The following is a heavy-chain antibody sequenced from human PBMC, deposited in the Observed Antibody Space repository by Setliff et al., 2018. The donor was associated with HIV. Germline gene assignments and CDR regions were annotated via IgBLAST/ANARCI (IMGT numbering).Heavy chain of an antibody. CDR2: IHSTGRT. D-gene: IGHD3-22*01. Sequence: SETLSLTCTVSGDSIIDSYWSWVRQPPGKGLEWIGYIHSTGRTNYSPSLKGRVTTSVDTSKNHFSLRLRSVTAADTAVYYCARLSVVIHDTFDVWGHGTMVTVSS. CDR1: GDSIIDSY. CDR3: ARLSVVIHDTFDV. J-gene: IGHJ3*01. V-gene: IGHV4-4*09.